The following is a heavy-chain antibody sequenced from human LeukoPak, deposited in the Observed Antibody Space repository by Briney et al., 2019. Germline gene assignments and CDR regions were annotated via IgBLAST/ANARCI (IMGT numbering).Heavy chain of an antibody. Sequence: ASVKVSCKASGGTFNSYTISWVRQAPGQGLEWMGRIIPILGIANYAQKFQGRVTITADKSTSTAYMELSSLRSEDTAVYYCARDRDTAMATYYFDYWGQGTLVTVSS. CDR2: IIPILGIA. CDR3: ARDRDTAMATYYFDY. V-gene: IGHV1-69*04. D-gene: IGHD5-18*01. CDR1: GGTFNSYT. J-gene: IGHJ4*02.